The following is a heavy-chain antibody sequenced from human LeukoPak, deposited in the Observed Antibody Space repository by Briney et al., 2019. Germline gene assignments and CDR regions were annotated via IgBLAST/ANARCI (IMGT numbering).Heavy chain of an antibody. V-gene: IGHV1-69*01. CDR2: IIPIFGTA. D-gene: IGHD1-26*01. Sequence: GASVKVSCTASGGTFSSYAISWVRQAPGQGLEWMGGIIPIFGTANYAQKFQGRVTITADESTSTAYMELSSLRSEDTAVYYCARFSGWDYYYYYMDVWGKGTTVTVSS. CDR1: GGTFSSYA. CDR3: ARFSGWDYYYYYMDV. J-gene: IGHJ6*03.